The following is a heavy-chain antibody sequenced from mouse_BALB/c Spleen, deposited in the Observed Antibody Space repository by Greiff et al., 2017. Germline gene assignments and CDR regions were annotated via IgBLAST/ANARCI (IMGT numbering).Heavy chain of an antibody. D-gene: IGHD1-1*01. CDR1: GFTFSSFG. J-gene: IGHJ1*01. V-gene: IGHV5-17*02. CDR3: ARSGGSSYTLDWYIDD. CDR2: ISSGSSTI. Sequence: EVQVVESGGGLVQPGGSRKLSCAASGFTFSSFGMHWVRQAPEKGLEWVAYISSGSSTIYYADTLKGRFTISRDNPKNTLFLQMTSLRSEDTAMYYGARSGGSSYTLDWYIDDWGAGTTVTVSS.